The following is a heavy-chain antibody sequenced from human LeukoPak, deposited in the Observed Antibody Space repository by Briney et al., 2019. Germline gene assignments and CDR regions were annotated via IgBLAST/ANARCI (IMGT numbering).Heavy chain of an antibody. Sequence: PSETLSLTCAVYGGSFSGYYWSWIRQPPGKGLEWIGEINHSGSTNYNPSLKSRVTISVDTSKNQFSLKLSSVTAADTAAYYCVRGSGKLIYYFDYWGQGTLVTVSS. CDR2: INHSGST. D-gene: IGHD3-10*01. CDR1: GGSFSGYY. CDR3: VRGSGKLIYYFDY. V-gene: IGHV4-34*01. J-gene: IGHJ4*02.